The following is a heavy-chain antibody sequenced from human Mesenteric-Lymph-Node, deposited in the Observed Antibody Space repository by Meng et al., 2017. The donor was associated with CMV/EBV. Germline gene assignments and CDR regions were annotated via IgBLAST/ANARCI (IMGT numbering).Heavy chain of an antibody. D-gene: IGHD3-10*01. CDR3: ARAPYNYYGSGAPDY. Sequence: SGGTFSSYGIRWVRQPPGQGLEWMGGIIPIFGTANYAQKFQGRVTITADKSTSTAYMELSSLRSEDTAVYYCARAPYNYYGSGAPDYWGQGTLVTVSS. CDR2: IIPIFGTA. V-gene: IGHV1-69*06. J-gene: IGHJ4*02. CDR1: GGTFSSYG.